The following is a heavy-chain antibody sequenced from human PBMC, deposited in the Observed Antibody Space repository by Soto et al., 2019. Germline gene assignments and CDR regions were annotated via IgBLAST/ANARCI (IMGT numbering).Heavy chain of an antibody. CDR1: GYTFTSYG. Sequence: GASVKVSCKASGYTFTSYGISWVRQAPGQGLEWMGWISAYNGNTNYAQKLQGRVTMTTDTSTSTAYMELRSLRSDDTAVYYCARDSGYCSGGSCYSGDAFDSWGQATRVTVAS. CDR3: ARDSGYCSGGSCYSGDAFDS. J-gene: IGHJ3*02. D-gene: IGHD2-15*01. V-gene: IGHV1-18*01. CDR2: ISAYNGNT.